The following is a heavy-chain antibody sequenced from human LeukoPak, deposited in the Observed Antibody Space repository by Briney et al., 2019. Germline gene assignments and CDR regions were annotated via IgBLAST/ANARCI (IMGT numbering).Heavy chain of an antibody. Sequence: PGGSLRLSCAASGFTVSSNYMSWVRQAPGKGLEWVSVIYSGGSTYYAASVKGRFTISRDNSKNTLNLQMNSLRAEDTAVYYCAREAVVALRAFDIWGQGTMVTVSS. D-gene: IGHD3-22*01. CDR2: IYSGGST. CDR1: GFTVSSNY. CDR3: AREAVVALRAFDI. V-gene: IGHV3-66*01. J-gene: IGHJ3*02.